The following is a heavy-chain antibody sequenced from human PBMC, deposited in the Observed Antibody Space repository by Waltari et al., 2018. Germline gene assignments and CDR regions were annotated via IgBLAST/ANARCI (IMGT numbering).Heavy chain of an antibody. Sequence: QVQLVQSGAEVKKPGASVKVACKASGYAFNNYGCSWVRQARGQGLEWMAWISTYSGDSNYAHKIQGRVTLTTDTSTSTVYLELRSLRSDDTGVYYCARDRRISLSQSTNYFDYWGQGTLVTVAS. CDR1: GYAFNNYG. CDR2: ISTYSGDS. CDR3: ARDRRISLSQSTNYFDY. V-gene: IGHV1-18*01. J-gene: IGHJ4*02.